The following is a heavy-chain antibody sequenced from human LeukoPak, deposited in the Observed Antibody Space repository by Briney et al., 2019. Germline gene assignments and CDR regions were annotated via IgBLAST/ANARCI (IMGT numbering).Heavy chain of an antibody. CDR2: IKQDGSEN. Sequence: SGGSLRLSCVASGFSFSSYWMSWVRQAPGKGLEWVAGIKQDGSENHYVDSVKGRFTVSRDNAKNSLYLQMNSLRVEDTGVYYCARKRDYAMGVWGQGTTVIVSS. CDR3: ARKRDYAMGV. V-gene: IGHV3-7*01. J-gene: IGHJ6*02. CDR1: GFSFSSYW.